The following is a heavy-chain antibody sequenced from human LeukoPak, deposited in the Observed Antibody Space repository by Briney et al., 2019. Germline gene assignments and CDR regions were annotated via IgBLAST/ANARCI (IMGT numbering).Heavy chain of an antibody. V-gene: IGHV1-69*02. CDR1: GYTFTGYY. J-gene: IGHJ4*02. D-gene: IGHD6-19*01. Sequence: SVKVSCKASGYTFTGYYMHWVRQAPGQGLEWMGRIIPILGIANYAQKFQGRVTITADKSTSTAYMELSSLRSEDTAVYYCASQGYSSGWYYWGQGTLVTVSS. CDR2: IIPILGIA. CDR3: ASQGYSSGWYY.